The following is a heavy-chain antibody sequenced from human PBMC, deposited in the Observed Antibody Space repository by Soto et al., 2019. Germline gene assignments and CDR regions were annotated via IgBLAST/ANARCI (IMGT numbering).Heavy chain of an antibody. Sequence: SETLSLTCTVSGGSINSGRYYWTWIRQHPGKGLEWVGYISYSGSTYYNPSLKSRISMSSDTSKNQFSLKLNSMTAADTAVYYCARANYGQWLDFWGQGTLVTVSS. J-gene: IGHJ4*02. CDR1: GGSINSGRYY. D-gene: IGHD6-19*01. CDR3: ARANYGQWLDF. CDR2: ISYSGST. V-gene: IGHV4-31*03.